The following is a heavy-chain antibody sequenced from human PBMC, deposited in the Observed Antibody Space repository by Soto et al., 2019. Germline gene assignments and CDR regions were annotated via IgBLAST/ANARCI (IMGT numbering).Heavy chain of an antibody. Sequence: GASVKVSCKASEYTFTSYSMHWVRQAPGQGLEWMGIINPSGGSTTYAQKFRGRVTMTRDTSTSTFYMELSSLKSEDTAVYYCARLAGVITSTDYWGQGTLVTVSS. V-gene: IGHV1-46*01. J-gene: IGHJ4*02. D-gene: IGHD3-10*01. CDR3: ARLAGVITSTDY. CDR1: EYTFTSYS. CDR2: INPSGGST.